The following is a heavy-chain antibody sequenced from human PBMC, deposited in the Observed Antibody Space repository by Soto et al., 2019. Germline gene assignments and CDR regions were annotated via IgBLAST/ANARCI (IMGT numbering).Heavy chain of an antibody. CDR3: ARDRERIAAAGTPLDY. Sequence: GGSLRLSCAASGFTFSSYSMNWVRQAPGKGLEWVSSISSSSSYIYYADSVKGRFTISRDNAKNSLYLQMNSLRAEDTAVYYCARDRERIAAAGTPLDYWGQGTLVTVPQ. CDR2: ISSSSSYI. CDR1: GFTFSSYS. J-gene: IGHJ4*02. V-gene: IGHV3-21*01. D-gene: IGHD6-13*01.